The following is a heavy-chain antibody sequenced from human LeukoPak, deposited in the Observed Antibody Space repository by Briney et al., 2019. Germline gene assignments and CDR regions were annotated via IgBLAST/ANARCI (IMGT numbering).Heavy chain of an antibody. J-gene: IGHJ3*02. Sequence: GEPLKISCKGAGYSFTSYWIGWVRQMPGKGLEWMGIIYPGDSDTRYSPSFQGQVTISADKSISTAYLQWSSLKASDTAMYYCATRTRYCSSTSCSHDAFDIWGQGTMVTVSS. CDR3: ATRTRYCSSTSCSHDAFDI. CDR2: IYPGDSDT. V-gene: IGHV5-51*01. CDR1: GYSFTSYW. D-gene: IGHD2-2*01.